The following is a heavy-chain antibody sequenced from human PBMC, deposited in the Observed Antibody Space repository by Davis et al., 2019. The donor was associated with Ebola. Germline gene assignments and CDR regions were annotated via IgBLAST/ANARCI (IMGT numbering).Heavy chain of an antibody. CDR1: GFTFSSYG. CDR2: ISYDGSNK. J-gene: IGHJ4*02. D-gene: IGHD3-10*01. V-gene: IGHV3-30*18. Sequence: GESLKISCAASGFTFSSYGMHWVRQAPGKGLEWVAVISYDGSNKYYADSVKGRFTISRDNSKNTLYLQMNSLRAEDTAVYYCAKGWFGELLLDYWGQGTLATVSS. CDR3: AKGWFGELLLDY.